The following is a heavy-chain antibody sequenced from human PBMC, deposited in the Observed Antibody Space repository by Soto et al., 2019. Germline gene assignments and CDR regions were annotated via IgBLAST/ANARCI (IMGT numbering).Heavy chain of an antibody. D-gene: IGHD3-9*01. Sequence: EVQLVESGGGLIQPGGYLRLCCAASGFTFSDHQMTWVRQAPGRGLEWVSVIYSSGTTYYGDSVKGRFTISRDNSKNTLYLQMNSLRTEDTALYYCARAGSPFHSDSTGYWGFDYWGQGTLVTVSS. CDR2: IYSSGTT. V-gene: IGHV3-53*01. CDR1: GFTFSDHQ. CDR3: ARAGSPFHSDSTGYWGFDY. J-gene: IGHJ4*02.